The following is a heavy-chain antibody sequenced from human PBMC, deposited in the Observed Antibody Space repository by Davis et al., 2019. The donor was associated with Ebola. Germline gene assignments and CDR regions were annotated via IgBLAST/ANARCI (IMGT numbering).Heavy chain of an antibody. CDR2: ISYDGSNK. CDR3: AREAGPVWFDY. J-gene: IGHJ4*02. CDR1: GFTFSSYA. Sequence: GESLKISCAASGFTFSSYAMHWVRQAPGKGLEWVAVISYDGSNKYYADSVKGRFTISRDNSKNTLYLQMNSLRAEDTAVYYCAREAGPVWFDYWGQGTLVTVSS. D-gene: IGHD6-19*01. V-gene: IGHV3-30-3*01.